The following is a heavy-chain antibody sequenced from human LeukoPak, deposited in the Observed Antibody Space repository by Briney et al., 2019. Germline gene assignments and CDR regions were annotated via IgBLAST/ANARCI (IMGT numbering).Heavy chain of an antibody. J-gene: IGHJ4*02. V-gene: IGHV1-8*03. CDR2: MNPNTGNT. CDR1: GYTFTRYS. D-gene: IGHD3-16*01. Sequence: ASVKVSCKASGYTFTRYSVNWVRQAPGQGLEWMAWMNPNTGNTGFAQKFQGRVTVSRNTDISTAYMELNSLRSEDTAVYYCARFGGGATKDDRLDYWGQGTLVTVSS. CDR3: ARFGGGATKDDRLDY.